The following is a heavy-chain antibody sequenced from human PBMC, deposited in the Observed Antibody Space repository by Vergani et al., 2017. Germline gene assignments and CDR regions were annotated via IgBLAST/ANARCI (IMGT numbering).Heavy chain of an antibody. V-gene: IGHV3-48*01. D-gene: IGHD2-2*01. CDR1: GFTFSSYS. J-gene: IGHJ3*01. CDR2: ISSSSSTI. CDR3: AREYSSTSGRAFDF. Sequence: EVQLVESGGGLVQPGGSLRLSCAASGFTFSSYSMNWVRQAPGKGLEWVSYISSSSSTIYYADSVKGRFTISRDNAKNSLYLQMDSLRAEDTAVYYCAREYSSTSGRAFDFWGQGTKVTVSS.